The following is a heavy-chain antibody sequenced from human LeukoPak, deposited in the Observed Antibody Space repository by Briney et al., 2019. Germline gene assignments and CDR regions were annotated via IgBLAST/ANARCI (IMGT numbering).Heavy chain of an antibody. CDR3: ARCSSSRYANFDY. CDR1: GFTFSDYY. V-gene: IGHV3-11*01. D-gene: IGHD6-13*01. Sequence: GGSLRLSCAASGFTFSDYYMSWIRQAPGKGLEWVSYISSSGSTIYYADSVKGRFTISRENAKNSLYLQMNSLRAEDTAVYYCARCSSSRYANFDYWGQGTLVTVSS. J-gene: IGHJ4*02. CDR2: ISSSGSTI.